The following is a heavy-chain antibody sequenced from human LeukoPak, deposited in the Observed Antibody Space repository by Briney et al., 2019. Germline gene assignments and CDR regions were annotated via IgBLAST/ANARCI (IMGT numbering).Heavy chain of an antibody. CDR2: IWYDGSNT. Sequence: GGSLRLSCAASGFIFSYYSMNWVRQAPGKGLEWVAIIWYDGSNTYYADSVKGRFTISRDNSKNTLYLRTNSLRAEDTAVYYCARSRGHDSGTYDSYYFDYWGQGTLVTVSS. V-gene: IGHV3-33*08. CDR1: GFIFSYYS. CDR3: ARSRGHDSGTYDSYYFDY. D-gene: IGHD3-10*01. J-gene: IGHJ4*02.